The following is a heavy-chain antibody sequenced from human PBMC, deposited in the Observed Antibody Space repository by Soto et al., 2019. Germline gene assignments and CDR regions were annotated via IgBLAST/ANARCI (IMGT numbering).Heavy chain of an antibody. Sequence: ASVKVSCKASGGTFSSYTISWVRQAPGQGLEWMGRIIPILGIANYAQKFQGRVTITADKSTSTAYMELSSLRSEDTAVYYCATTREGPDLDYYYMDVWGKGTTVTVSS. CDR3: ATTREGPDLDYYYMDV. J-gene: IGHJ6*03. V-gene: IGHV1-69*02. CDR2: IIPILGIA. CDR1: GGTFSSYT.